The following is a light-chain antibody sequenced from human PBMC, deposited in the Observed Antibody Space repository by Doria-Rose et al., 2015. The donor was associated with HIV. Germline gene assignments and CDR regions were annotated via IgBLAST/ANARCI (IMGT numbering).Light chain of an antibody. J-gene: IGKJ1*01. CDR1: RRFSSTY. V-gene: IGKV3-20*01. CDR3: HQYGTSWT. CDR2: DGS. Sequence: TQSPGTLSLSPGERATLSCRASRRFSSTYLAWYQQKPGQAPSLLIYDGSTRATGIPDRFSASGSGTDFTLTINRLEPEDFALYCCHQYGTSWTFGQGTKVEI.